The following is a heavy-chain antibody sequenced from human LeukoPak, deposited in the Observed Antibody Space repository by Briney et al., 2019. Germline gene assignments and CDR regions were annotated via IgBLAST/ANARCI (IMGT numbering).Heavy chain of an antibody. D-gene: IGHD3-10*01. V-gene: IGHV1-18*01. CDR3: ARGVVRVRDFDY. J-gene: IGHJ4*02. CDR2: ISAYNGNT. Sequence: ASVKVSCKASGYTFTSYGISWVRQAPGQGLEWMGWISAYNGNTNYAQKLQGRVTMTRNTSISTAYMELSSLRSEDTAVYYCARGVVRVRDFDYWGQGTLVTVSS. CDR1: GYTFTSYG.